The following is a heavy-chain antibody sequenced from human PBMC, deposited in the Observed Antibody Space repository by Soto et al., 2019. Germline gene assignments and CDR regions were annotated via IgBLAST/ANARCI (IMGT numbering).Heavy chain of an antibody. CDR2: IYYSGST. V-gene: IGHV4-59*12. Sequence: SETLSLTCTVSGGSISSYYWSWIRQPPGKGLEWIGYIYYSGSTNYNPSLKSRVTISVDTSKNQFSLKLSSVTAADTAVYYCASTRLEKMYYDFWSGYYRYYYYGMDVWGQGTTVTVSS. CDR3: ASTRLEKMYYDFWSGYYRYYYYGMDV. CDR1: GGSISSYY. D-gene: IGHD3-3*01. J-gene: IGHJ6*02.